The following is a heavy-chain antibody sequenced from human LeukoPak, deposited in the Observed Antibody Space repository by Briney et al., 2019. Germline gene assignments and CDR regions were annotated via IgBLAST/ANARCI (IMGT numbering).Heavy chain of an antibody. CDR3: ASMGLTRAGD. Sequence: PGGSLRLSCAASGFTFSSYSMNWVRQAPGKGLEWVSYISSSSSTIYYADSVKGRFTISRDNAKNSLYPQMNSLRAEDTAVYYCASMGLTRAGDWGQGTLVTVSS. D-gene: IGHD4/OR15-4a*01. V-gene: IGHV3-48*01. CDR1: GFTFSSYS. J-gene: IGHJ4*02. CDR2: ISSSSSTI.